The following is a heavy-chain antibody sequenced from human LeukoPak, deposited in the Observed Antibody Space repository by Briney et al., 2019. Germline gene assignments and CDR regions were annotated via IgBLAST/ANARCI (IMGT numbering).Heavy chain of an antibody. CDR3: ARDLTHLTCFDY. J-gene: IGHJ4*02. CDR1: GYTFTGYY. CDR2: INPNSGGT. V-gene: IGHV1-2*02. Sequence: ASVKVSCKASGYTFTGYYIHWVRQAPGQGLEWMGWINPNSGGTNYAQKFQGRVTMTRDTSISTAYMGLSRLRSDDTAVYYCARDLTHLTCFDYWGQGTLVTVSS. D-gene: IGHD2/OR15-2a*01.